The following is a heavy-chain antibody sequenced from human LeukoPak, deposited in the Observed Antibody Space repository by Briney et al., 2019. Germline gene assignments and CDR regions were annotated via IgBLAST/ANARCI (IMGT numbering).Heavy chain of an antibody. D-gene: IGHD3-22*01. V-gene: IGHV4-34*01. Sequence: SETLSLTCAVSGASFSGDYWSWLRQPPGKGLEWIAEINHSGRSNFNPSLQGRVTISVDTSKNQFSLNLSSVTAADTAPYQCARGLYDSGDYYYGIRAYYFDQWGQGTLVTVSS. CDR1: GASFSGDY. CDR3: ARGLYDSGDYYYGIRAYYFDQ. CDR2: INHSGRS. J-gene: IGHJ4*02.